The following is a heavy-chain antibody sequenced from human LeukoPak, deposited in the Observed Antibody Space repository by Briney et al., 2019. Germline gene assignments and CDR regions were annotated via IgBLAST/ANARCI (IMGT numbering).Heavy chain of an antibody. CDR3: AAAAPNTAGWHY. J-gene: IGHJ4*02. Sequence: GESLKISCKGSGYNFPSYWIGWVRQMPGKDLEWMGIMYPADSDIRYSPSFQGQVTIPADKSISTAFLQWASLKASDTAMYYCAAAAPNTAGWHYWGQGTLVTVSS. D-gene: IGHD6-13*01. V-gene: IGHV5-51*01. CDR2: MYPADSDI. CDR1: GYNFPSYW.